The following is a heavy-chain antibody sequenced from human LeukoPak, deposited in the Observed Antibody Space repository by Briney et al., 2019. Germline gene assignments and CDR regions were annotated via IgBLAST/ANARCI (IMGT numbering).Heavy chain of an antibody. Sequence: ASVKVSCKVSGYTLTELSMHWVRQAPGKGLEWMGGFDPEDGETIYAQKFQGRVTMTEDTSTSTAYMELRSLRSDDTAVYYCARDLGEDYYDSSGYYYNYFDYWGQGTLVTVSS. V-gene: IGHV1-24*01. CDR3: ARDLGEDYYDSSGYYYNYFDY. D-gene: IGHD3-22*01. CDR1: GYTLTELS. CDR2: FDPEDGET. J-gene: IGHJ4*02.